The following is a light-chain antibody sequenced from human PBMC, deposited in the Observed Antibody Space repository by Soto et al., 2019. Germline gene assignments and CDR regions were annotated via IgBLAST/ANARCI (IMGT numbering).Light chain of an antibody. CDR3: QQYGSSLGWT. CDR2: GAS. V-gene: IGKV3-20*01. J-gene: IGKJ1*01. Sequence: EVVLTQAPGALSLSPGERATLSCRAGQSVSSSYLAWYQQKPGQAPRLLIYGASSRATGSPDRFSGSGSGTDFTLTISRLEPEDFAVYYCQQYGSSLGWTFGQGTKVDIK. CDR1: QSVSSSY.